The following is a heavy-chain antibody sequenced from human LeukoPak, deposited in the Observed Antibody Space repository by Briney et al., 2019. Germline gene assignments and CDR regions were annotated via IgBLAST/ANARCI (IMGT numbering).Heavy chain of an antibody. Sequence: PSETLSLTCTVSRGSISDYYYSWIRQPAGKGLEWTGRIYDTGSAHYNPSLKSRATISVDKSKNLFYLRLTSLTGADTAMYHCARELPRGVNYVRLDSWGQGTLVTVSS. CDR3: ARELPRGVNYVRLDS. V-gene: IGHV4-4*07. CDR2: IYDTGSA. CDR1: RGSISDYY. D-gene: IGHD3-16*01. J-gene: IGHJ4*02.